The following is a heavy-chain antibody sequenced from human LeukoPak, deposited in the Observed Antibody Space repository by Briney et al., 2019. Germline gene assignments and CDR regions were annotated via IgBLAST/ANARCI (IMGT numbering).Heavy chain of an antibody. D-gene: IGHD3-3*01. CDR3: AKGYDFWSDY. V-gene: IGHV3-30*18. Sequence: PGGSLRLSCAASGFTFSSYGMHWVRQAPGKGLEWVAVISYDGSNKYYADSVKGRFTISRDNSKNTLYLQMNSLRAEDTAVYYCAKGYDFWSDYWGQGTLVTVSS. J-gene: IGHJ4*02. CDR1: GFTFSSYG. CDR2: ISYDGSNK.